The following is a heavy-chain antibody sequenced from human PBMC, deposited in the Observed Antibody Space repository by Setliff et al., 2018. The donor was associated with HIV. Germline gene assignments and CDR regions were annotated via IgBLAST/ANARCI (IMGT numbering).Heavy chain of an antibody. D-gene: IGHD3-22*01. Sequence: SVKVSCKASGDTPSLHPISWVRQAPGRGLDWMGGIIPALGTGNYAQNFQGRATITAHGSTSTAYMELTSLRTEDTAVYYCATGRHYYDSSDNPANPFDVWGQGTLVTVSS. CDR3: ATGRHYYDSSDNPANPFDV. V-gene: IGHV1-69*13. CDR2: IIPALGTG. CDR1: GDTPSLHP. J-gene: IGHJ3*01.